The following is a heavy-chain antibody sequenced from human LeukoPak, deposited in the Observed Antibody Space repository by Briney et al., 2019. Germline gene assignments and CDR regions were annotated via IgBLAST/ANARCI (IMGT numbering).Heavy chain of an antibody. CDR2: ITSSSTYI. Sequence: GGSLRLSCAASGFTFSRYSMNWVGQAPGKGLEWVSSITSSSTYIYYADSVKGRFTISRDNAKNSLYLQMNSLRAEDTAVYYCARDDGGYCSSTSCYLGWIDPWGQGTLVTVSS. V-gene: IGHV3-21*06. CDR3: ARDDGGYCSSTSCYLGWIDP. D-gene: IGHD2-2*03. J-gene: IGHJ5*02. CDR1: GFTFSRYS.